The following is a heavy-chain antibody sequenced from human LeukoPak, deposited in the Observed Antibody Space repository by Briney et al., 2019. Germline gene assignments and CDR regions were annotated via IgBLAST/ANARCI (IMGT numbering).Heavy chain of an antibody. CDR3: ARASIGYCSSTSCHIANFDY. V-gene: IGHV1-18*01. D-gene: IGHD2-2*01. Sequence: RASVKVSCKASGYTFTSYGISWVRQAPGHELEWMGWISAYNGNTNYAQKLQGRVTMTTDTSTSTAYMQLRSLRSDDTAVYYCARASIGYCSSTSCHIANFDYWGQGTLVTVSS. J-gene: IGHJ4*02. CDR2: ISAYNGNT. CDR1: GYTFTSYG.